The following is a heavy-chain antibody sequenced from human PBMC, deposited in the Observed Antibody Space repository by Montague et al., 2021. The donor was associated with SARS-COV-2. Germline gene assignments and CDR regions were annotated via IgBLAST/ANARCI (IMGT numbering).Heavy chain of an antibody. CDR3: AREFRIELWQTNWYFGL. CDR2: FDHSGNT. J-gene: IGHJ2*01. D-gene: IGHD3-16*01. CDR1: GGSISGHY. Sequence: SETLSLTCSVSGGSISGHYWRWIRQPPGKGLEWIGNFDHSGNTKYNPSLKSRATISVDTSKNQFALRLSSVTAADTAVYYCAREFRIELWQTNWYFGLWGRGTLFTVSS. V-gene: IGHV4-59*11.